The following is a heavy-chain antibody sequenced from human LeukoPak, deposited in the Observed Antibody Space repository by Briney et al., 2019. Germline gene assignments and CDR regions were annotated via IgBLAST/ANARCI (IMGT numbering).Heavy chain of an antibody. CDR3: AKEVFRQGYGGIMDV. D-gene: IGHD3-16*01. Sequence: PGRSLRLSCAASGFKFDDYAMHWVRQAPGKGLEWVSGISWKSGSIGYADSVKGRFTISRDNSEDTLFLQMHSLRTEDTAVYYCAKEVFRQGYGGIMDVWGKGTTVTVSS. V-gene: IGHV3-9*01. CDR1: GFKFDDYA. CDR2: ISWKSGSI. J-gene: IGHJ6*03.